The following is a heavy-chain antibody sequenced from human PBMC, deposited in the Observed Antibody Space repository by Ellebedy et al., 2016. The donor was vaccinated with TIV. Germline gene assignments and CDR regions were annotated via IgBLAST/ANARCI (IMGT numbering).Heavy chain of an antibody. J-gene: IGHJ4*02. CDR2: IIPILGIA. CDR1: GGTFSSYA. D-gene: IGHD2-8*01. CDR3: ARDHLYCTNGVCYSDLDY. V-gene: IGHV1-69*10. Sequence: ASVKVSCKASGGTFSSYAISWVRQAPGQGLEWMGGIIPILGIASYAQKFQGRVTMTRDTSTSKVYMELSSLRSEDTAVYYCARDHLYCTNGVCYSDLDYWGQGTLVTVSS.